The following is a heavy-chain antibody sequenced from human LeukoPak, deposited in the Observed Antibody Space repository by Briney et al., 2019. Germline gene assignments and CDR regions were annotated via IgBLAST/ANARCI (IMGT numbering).Heavy chain of an antibody. CDR1: GYTFTGYF. J-gene: IGHJ6*02. V-gene: IGHV1-2*02. CDR2: INPNSGAT. CDR3: ARDPKETYYFYFYYGMDV. Sequence: GASVNVSCKASGYTFTGYFLHWVRQAPGHGLEWMGWINPNSGATNYAQKFQGRVTMTGDTSISTAYMELSSLTSDDSAVYYCARDPKETYYFYFYYGMDVWGQGTTVTVSS.